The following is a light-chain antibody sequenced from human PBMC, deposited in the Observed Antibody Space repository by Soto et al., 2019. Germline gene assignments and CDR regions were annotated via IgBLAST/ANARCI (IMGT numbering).Light chain of an antibody. CDR1: SSAGAGSNY. CDR3: SSYTSSSTLGVL. Sequence: QSALTQPASVSGSPGQSITISCTGTSSAGAGSNYVSWYQQHPGKAPKLMIYDVSNRPSGVSNRFSGSKSGNTASLTISGLQAEDEADYYCSSYTSSSTLGVLFGGGTKLTVL. J-gene: IGLJ2*01. CDR2: DVS. V-gene: IGLV2-14*01.